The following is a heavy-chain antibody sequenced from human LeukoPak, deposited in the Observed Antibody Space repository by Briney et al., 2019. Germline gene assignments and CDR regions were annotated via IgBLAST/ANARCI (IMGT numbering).Heavy chain of an antibody. J-gene: IGHJ6*02. CDR3: AREFYYDSIYGMDV. Sequence: PGESLRLSCAASGFTFSSYAMHWVRQAPGKGLEWVAVISYDGSNKHYADSVKGRFTISRDNSKNTLYLQMNSLRAEDTAVYYCAREFYYDSIYGMDVWGQGTTVTVSS. CDR2: ISYDGSNK. D-gene: IGHD3-22*01. CDR1: GFTFSSYA. V-gene: IGHV3-30-3*01.